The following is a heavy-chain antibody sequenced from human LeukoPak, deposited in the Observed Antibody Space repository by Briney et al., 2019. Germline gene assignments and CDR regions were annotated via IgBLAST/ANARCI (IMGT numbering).Heavy chain of an antibody. Sequence: PSQTLSLTCTVSGGSISSGDYYWRWIRQPPGKGLEWIGYIYYSGSTYYNPSLKSRVTISVDTSKNQSSLKLSSVTAADTAVYYCARDLHTPGDYGDYGSPPNWFDPWGQGTLVTVSS. CDR1: GGSISSGDYY. D-gene: IGHD4-17*01. CDR2: IYYSGST. CDR3: ARDLHTPGDYGDYGSPPNWFDP. V-gene: IGHV4-30-4*08. J-gene: IGHJ5*02.